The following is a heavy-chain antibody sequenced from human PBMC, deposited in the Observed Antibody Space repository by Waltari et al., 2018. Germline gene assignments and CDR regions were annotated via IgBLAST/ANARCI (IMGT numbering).Heavy chain of an antibody. CDR1: GGSISSSSYY. V-gene: IGHV4-39*01. CDR2: IYYSGNT. CDR3: ARHNGNSGWYFWFDP. D-gene: IGHD6-13*01. J-gene: IGHJ5*02. Sequence: QLQLQESGPGLVKPSETLSLTCSVSGGSISSSSYYWGWLRQPPGKGLEWIGGIYYSGNTYYNPARKRRGTIAVDTSKNQFSLELSSVTATDTAVYYCARHNGNSGWYFWFDPWGQGTLVTVSS.